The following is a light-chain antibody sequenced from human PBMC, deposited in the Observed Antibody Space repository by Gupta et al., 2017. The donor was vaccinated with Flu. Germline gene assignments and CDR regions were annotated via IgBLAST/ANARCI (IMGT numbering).Light chain of an antibody. CDR3: SSFKTSATRVV. V-gene: IGLV2-14*01. CDR1: SSDVGAYDY. CDR2: EVS. J-gene: IGLJ3*02. Sequence: ITNACTGTSSDVGAYDYVSGYQQHPGKAPKLIREEVSNRPSGISKRFSGSKSGNTASLTISGLQAEDEAEYYCSSFKTSATRVVLGGGTKLTVL.